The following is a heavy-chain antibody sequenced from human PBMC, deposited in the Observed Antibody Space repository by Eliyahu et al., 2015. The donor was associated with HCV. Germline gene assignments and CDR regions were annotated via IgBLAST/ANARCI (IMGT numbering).Heavy chain of an antibody. V-gene: IGHV4-59*01. J-gene: IGHJ4*02. D-gene: IGHD3-10*01. CDR1: GGSISSXX. Sequence: QVQLQESGPGLVKPSETLSLTCXVSGGSISSXXWSWIRQPPGKGLEWIGYIYYSGSTNYNPSLKSRVTISVDTSKNQFSLKLSSVTAADTAVYYCAREVVYYYGSGSPAPPKAVFDYWGQGTLVTVSS. CDR2: IYYSGST. CDR3: AREVVYYYGSGSPAPPKAVFDY.